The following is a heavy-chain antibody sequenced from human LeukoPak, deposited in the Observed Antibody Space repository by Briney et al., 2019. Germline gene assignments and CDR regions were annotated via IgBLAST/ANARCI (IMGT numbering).Heavy chain of an antibody. Sequence: GRSLRLSCAASGFTFDDYAMHWVRQAPGKGLEWVSGISGSIGYADSVKGRFTISRDNAKNSLYLQMNSLRAEDTALYYCAKGRDKYQLLSKNWFDPWGQGTLVTVS. CDR2: ISGSI. CDR3: AKGRDKYQLLSKNWFDP. CDR1: GFTFDDYA. J-gene: IGHJ5*02. D-gene: IGHD2-2*01. V-gene: IGHV3-9*01.